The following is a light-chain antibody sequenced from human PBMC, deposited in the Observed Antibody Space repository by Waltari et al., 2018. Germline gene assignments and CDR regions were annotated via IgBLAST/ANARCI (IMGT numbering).Light chain of an antibody. J-gene: IGKJ1*01. CDR1: QSISRY. V-gene: IGKV3-20*01. CDR2: EAS. CDR3: QKYESLPAT. Sequence: EIMLTQSPGTLSLSPGERATLSCRASQSISRYLAWYQQKPGQAPRLLIYEASRRATGTPDRVSGSGSGTDFSLTISRLEPEYFAVYYCQKYESLPATFGQGTKVEIK.